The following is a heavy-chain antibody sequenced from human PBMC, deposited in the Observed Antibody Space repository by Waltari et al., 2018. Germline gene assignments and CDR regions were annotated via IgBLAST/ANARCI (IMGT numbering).Heavy chain of an antibody. V-gene: IGHV1-69-2*01. CDR1: GYTFTDYY. CDR2: VDPEDGET. J-gene: IGHJ4*02. Sequence: EVQLVQSGAEVKKPGATVKISCKASGYTFTDYYMHWVQQAPGKGLEWMGRVDPEDGETIYAEKFQGRVTITAETSTDTAYMELSSLRSEDTAVYYCVTGDYDSSGPGFDYWGQGTLVTVSS. CDR3: VTGDYDSSGPGFDY. D-gene: IGHD3-22*01.